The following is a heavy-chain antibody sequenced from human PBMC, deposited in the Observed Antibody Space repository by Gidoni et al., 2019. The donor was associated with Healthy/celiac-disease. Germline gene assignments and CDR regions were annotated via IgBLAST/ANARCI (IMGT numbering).Heavy chain of an antibody. V-gene: IGHV3-23*01. D-gene: IGHD3-10*01. Sequence: EVQLLESGGGLVQPGGSLRLSCAASGFTFSSYAMSWVRQAPGKWLEWVSGISGSGGSTYYADSVKDRFTISRDNSKNTLYLEMNSLRAEDTAVYYCAKDLPSGDDAFDIWGQGTMVTVSS. CDR2: ISGSGGST. J-gene: IGHJ3*02. CDR3: AKDLPSGDDAFDI. CDR1: GFTFSSYA.